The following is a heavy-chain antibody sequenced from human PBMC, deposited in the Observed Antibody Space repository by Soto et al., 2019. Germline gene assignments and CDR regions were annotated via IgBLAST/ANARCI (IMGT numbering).Heavy chain of an antibody. CDR1: GGSISSGGYY. CDR3: AASHMTTVTTWGDY. Sequence: QVQLQESGPGLVKPSQTLSLTCTVSGGSISSGGYYWSWIRQHPGKGLEWIGYIYYSGSTYYNPSLKSRVTISVDTSKNQFALKLSSVTAADTAVYYCAASHMTTVTTWGDYWVQGTLVTVSS. J-gene: IGHJ4*02. V-gene: IGHV4-31*03. CDR2: IYYSGST. D-gene: IGHD4-17*01.